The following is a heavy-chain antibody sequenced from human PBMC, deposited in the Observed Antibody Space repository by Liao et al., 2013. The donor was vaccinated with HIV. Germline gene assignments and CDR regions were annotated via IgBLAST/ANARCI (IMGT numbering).Heavy chain of an antibody. J-gene: IGHJ4*02. Sequence: QVQLQESGPGLVKPSETLSLTCTVSGDSIRDLYWSWIRQAPGKGPEWIGHAFYSGSTNYNPSLKSRVTTSVDTSKNQFSLKLNSVTAADTAVYFCARGNWGSMDYWGQGTLVTVSS. CDR3: ARGNWGSMDY. CDR2: AFYSGST. CDR1: GDSIRDLY. V-gene: IGHV4-59*12. D-gene: IGHD7-27*01.